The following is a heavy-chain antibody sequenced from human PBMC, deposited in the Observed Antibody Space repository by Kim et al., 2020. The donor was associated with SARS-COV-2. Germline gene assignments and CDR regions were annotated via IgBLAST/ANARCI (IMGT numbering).Heavy chain of an antibody. J-gene: IGHJ4*02. V-gene: IGHV1-69*01. D-gene: IGHD6-13*01. Sequence: FQGRVTSTADESKSTAYMELSSLRSEDTAVYYCARDRLSCWTGSSWRGFDYWGQGTLVTVSS. CDR3: ARDRLSCWTGSSWRGFDY.